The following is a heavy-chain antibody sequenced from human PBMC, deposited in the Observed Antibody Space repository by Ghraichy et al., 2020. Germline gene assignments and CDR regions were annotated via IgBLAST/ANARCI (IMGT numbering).Heavy chain of an antibody. J-gene: IGHJ4*02. V-gene: IGHV3-7*01. CDR3: ARWATGNIDY. Sequence: ETLSLTCEASGFIFGGFNMNWVRQAPGKGLEWVANVNQDGSERSYVESVRGRFTISRDNPKKSLYLQMNSLRVEDTAVYYCARWATGNIDYWGQGTLVTVS. CDR1: GFIFGGFN. D-gene: IGHD1-26*01. CDR2: VNQDGSER.